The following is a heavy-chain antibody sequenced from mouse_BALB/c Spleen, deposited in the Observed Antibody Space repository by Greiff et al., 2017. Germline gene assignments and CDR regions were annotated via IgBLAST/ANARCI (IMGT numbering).Heavy chain of an antibody. Sequence: DVKLVESGGGLVQPGGSLKLSCAASGFTFSSYTMSWVRQTPEKRLEWVAYISNGGGSTYYPDTVKGRFTISRDNAKNTLYLQMSSLKSEDTAMYYCARQHYGSSYGAMDYWGQGTSVTVSS. D-gene: IGHD1-1*01. V-gene: IGHV5-12-2*01. J-gene: IGHJ4*01. CDR1: GFTFSSYT. CDR3: ARQHYGSSYGAMDY. CDR2: ISNGGGST.